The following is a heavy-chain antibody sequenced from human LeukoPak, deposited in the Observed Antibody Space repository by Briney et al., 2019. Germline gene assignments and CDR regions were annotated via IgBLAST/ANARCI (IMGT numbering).Heavy chain of an antibody. CDR2: ISGSGGST. D-gene: IGHD3-10*01. CDR3: ATGKVRGVHYFDY. Sequence: PSETLSLTCTVSGGSISSYYWSWIRQPPGKGLEWVSAISGSGGSTYYADSVKGRFTISRDNSKNTLYLKMNSLRAEDTAVYYCATGKVRGVHYFDYWGQGTLVTVSS. V-gene: IGHV3-23*01. CDR1: GGSISSYY. J-gene: IGHJ4*02.